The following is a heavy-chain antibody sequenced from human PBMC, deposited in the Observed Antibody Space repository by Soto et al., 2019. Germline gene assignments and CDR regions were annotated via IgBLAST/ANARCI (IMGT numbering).Heavy chain of an antibody. Sequence: PGESLKISCKGSGYSFTIYCISWVLQRPWKGLEWMGRIDPSDSYTNYSPSFQGHVTISADKSISTAYLQWSSLKASDTAMYYCAREVLWFGELLHGMDVWGQGTTVTVSS. V-gene: IGHV5-10-1*01. CDR3: AREVLWFGELLHGMDV. J-gene: IGHJ6*02. CDR1: GYSFTIYC. CDR2: IDPSDSYT. D-gene: IGHD3-10*01.